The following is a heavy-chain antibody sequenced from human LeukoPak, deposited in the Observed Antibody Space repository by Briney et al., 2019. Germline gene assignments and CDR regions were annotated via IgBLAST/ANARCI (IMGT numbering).Heavy chain of an antibody. CDR2: IKHSGST. D-gene: IGHD3-3*01. CDR1: GGSFSGYY. Sequence: SETLSLTCAVYGGSFSGYYWSWIRQPPGKGLEWIGEIKHSGSTNYNPSLKSRVTISVDTSQNQFSLKLSSVTAADTAVYYCARRSGFWSGSYTGYNWFDPWGQGTLVPVSS. J-gene: IGHJ5*02. V-gene: IGHV4-34*01. CDR3: ARRSGFWSGSYTGYNWFDP.